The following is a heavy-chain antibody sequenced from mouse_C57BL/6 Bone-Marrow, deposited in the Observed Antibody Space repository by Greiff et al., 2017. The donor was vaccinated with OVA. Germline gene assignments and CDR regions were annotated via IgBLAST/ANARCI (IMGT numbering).Heavy chain of an antibody. D-gene: IGHD1-1*01. CDR3: ARYKGRVAVDYFDY. CDR2: IRNKPNGSTT. J-gene: IGHJ2*01. Sequence: DVKLVESGGGLVQPGDSLSLSCAASGFTFTNYYMSWVRQPPGKALEWLAFIRNKPNGSTTEYSASVKGRFTISRDNPQSILYLQMKALKAEDSATYYCARYKGRVAVDYFDYWGQGTALTVSS. V-gene: IGHV7-3*01. CDR1: GFTFTNYY.